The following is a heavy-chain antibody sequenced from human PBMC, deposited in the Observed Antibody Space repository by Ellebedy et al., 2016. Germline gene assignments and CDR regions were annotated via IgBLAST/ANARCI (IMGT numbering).Heavy chain of an antibody. V-gene: IGHV3-23*01. CDR2: ISGSGGST. CDR1: GFTFSSYA. Sequence: GGSLRLSXPASGFTFSSYAMSWFRQAPGKGLEWVSAISGSGGSTYYADSVKGRFTISRDNSKNTLYLQMNSLRAEDTAVYYCAKRVTTYFDYWGQGTLVTVSS. J-gene: IGHJ4*02. CDR3: AKRVTTYFDY. D-gene: IGHD4-17*01.